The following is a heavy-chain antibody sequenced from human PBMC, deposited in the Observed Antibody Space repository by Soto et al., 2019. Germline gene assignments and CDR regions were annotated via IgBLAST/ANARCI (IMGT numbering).Heavy chain of an antibody. J-gene: IGHJ6*03. V-gene: IGHV4-59*01. Sequence: SETLSLTYTVSGGSISSYYWSWIRQPPGKGLEWIGYIYYSGSTNYNPSLKSRVTISVDTSKNQFSLKLSSVTAADTAVYYCARDKHSSSWYGDYYMDVWGKGTTVTVSS. CDR3: ARDKHSSSWYGDYYMDV. D-gene: IGHD6-13*01. CDR2: IYYSGST. CDR1: GGSISSYY.